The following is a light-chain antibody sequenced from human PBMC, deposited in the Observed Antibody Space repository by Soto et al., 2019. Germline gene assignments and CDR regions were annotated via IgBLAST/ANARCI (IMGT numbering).Light chain of an antibody. V-gene: IGKV3-11*01. Sequence: FVVTQCRTTLALSPGDRATLSCRASQSISTYLAWYQQQPGQAPRLLISDASDRAPGIPARFSGSGSGTDFTLTISSLDPEDFAIYYCQELGKWFPLTFGGGTKVDIK. CDR3: QELGKWFPLT. CDR1: QSISTY. J-gene: IGKJ4*01. CDR2: DAS.